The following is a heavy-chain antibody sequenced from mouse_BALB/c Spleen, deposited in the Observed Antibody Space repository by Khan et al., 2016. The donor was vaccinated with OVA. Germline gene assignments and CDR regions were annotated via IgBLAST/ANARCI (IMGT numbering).Heavy chain of an antibody. CDR2: ISTYYGDA. Sequence: QVQLQQSGAELVRPGVSVKLSCKGSDYTFTDFAMHWVKQSHAKSLEWIGVISTYYGDATYNQKFKGKATMTVDKSSSTAYMQLARLTSDDSAIYYGARGSGNSRFAYWGQGTLVTVSA. J-gene: IGHJ3*01. CDR3: ARGSGNSRFAY. V-gene: IGHV1S137*01. D-gene: IGHD1-3*01. CDR1: DYTFTDFA.